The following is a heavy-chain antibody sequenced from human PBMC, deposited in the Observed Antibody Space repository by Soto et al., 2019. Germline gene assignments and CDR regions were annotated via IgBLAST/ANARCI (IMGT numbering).Heavy chain of an antibody. D-gene: IGHD2-21*02. Sequence: QVQLVESGGGVVQSGGSLRRSCGGSGFIFSRYGMHWVRQAPGKGLEWVTGISYDGGERFYADSVKGRFTISRDNSKNRLDLQMSSLRPEDPAVYYCARDLPLYCRGDCNFDFWGQRTLVTVSS. V-gene: IGHV3-30*03. CDR2: ISYDGGER. CDR1: GFIFSRYG. J-gene: IGHJ4*02. CDR3: ARDLPLYCRGDCNFDF.